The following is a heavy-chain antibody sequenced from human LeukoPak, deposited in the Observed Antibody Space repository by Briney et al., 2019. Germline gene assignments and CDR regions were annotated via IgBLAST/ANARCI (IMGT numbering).Heavy chain of an antibody. CDR3: ARRRKRYSSSWYLDY. D-gene: IGHD6-13*01. CDR2: INHSGST. V-gene: IGHV4-34*01. Sequence: KPSETLSLTCAVYGGSFSGYYWSWIRQPPGKGLEWIGEINHSGSTNYNPSLKSRVTISVDTSKNQFSLKLSSVTAADTAVYYCARRRKRYSSSWYLDYWGQGTLVTVSS. J-gene: IGHJ4*02. CDR1: GGSFSGYY.